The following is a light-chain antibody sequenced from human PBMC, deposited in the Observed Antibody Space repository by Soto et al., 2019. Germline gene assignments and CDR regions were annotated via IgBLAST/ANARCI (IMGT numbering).Light chain of an antibody. V-gene: IGKV4-1*01. Sequence: DIVMTQSTDSLAVSLGERANINCKSSQSVLYLSNAQNYLAGYQQKPGQPPKLLLYWASTRESGVPERFSGSGSETDFTLTISSLQADDVAVDYCHQYYKTPWTFGQGTKVEIK. CDR3: HQYYKTPWT. CDR1: QSVLYLSNAQNY. J-gene: IGKJ1*01. CDR2: WAS.